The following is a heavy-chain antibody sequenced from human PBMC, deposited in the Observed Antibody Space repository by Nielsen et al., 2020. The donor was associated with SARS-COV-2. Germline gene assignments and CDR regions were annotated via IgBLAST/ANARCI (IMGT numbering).Heavy chain of an antibody. CDR3: ARDQMFRAVHYFYHYNMDV. J-gene: IGHJ6*03. V-gene: IGHV4-34*01. CDR1: GESFSGYY. Sequence: SETLSLTCAVSGESFSGYYQWSWIRQPPGKGLEWIGEISHSGTTNYNPSLKSRVTMSLDSSKNQFSLKLRSVTAADTAVYFCARDQMFRAVHYFYHYNMDVWGKGTTVSVSS. D-gene: IGHD3-10*02. CDR2: ISHSGTT.